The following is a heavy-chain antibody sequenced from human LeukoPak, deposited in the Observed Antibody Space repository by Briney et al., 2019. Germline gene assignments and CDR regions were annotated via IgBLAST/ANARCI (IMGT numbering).Heavy chain of an antibody. J-gene: IGHJ6*02. V-gene: IGHV4-31*11. D-gene: IGHD1-26*01. CDR2: IYYSGST. Sequence: KPSETLSLTCAVYGGSFSGYYWSWIRQHPGKGLEWIGYIYYSGSTYYNPSLKSRVTISVDTSKNQFSLKLSSVTAADTAVYYCARADSGSYALYYYYGMDVWGQGTTVTVSS. CDR3: ARADSGSYALYYYYGMDV. CDR1: GGSFSGYY.